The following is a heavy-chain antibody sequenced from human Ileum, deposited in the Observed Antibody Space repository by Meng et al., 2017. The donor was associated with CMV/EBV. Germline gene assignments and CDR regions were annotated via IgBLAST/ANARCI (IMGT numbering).Heavy chain of an antibody. CDR2: IYWNDDK. CDR3: VYRRLNWSRNYREYYFHS. D-gene: IGHD3-3*01. J-gene: IGHJ4*02. V-gene: IGHV2-5*01. Sequence: SGPTLVKPTQTLTLTCTFSGFSLSTTGVGVAWLRQPPGKTMEWLALIYWNDDKRYSPSLQTRLTIAKDTAKNQMVLRLTYMDPVDAATYYCVYRRLNWSRNYREYYFHSWGPGALVTV. CDR1: GFSLSTTGVG.